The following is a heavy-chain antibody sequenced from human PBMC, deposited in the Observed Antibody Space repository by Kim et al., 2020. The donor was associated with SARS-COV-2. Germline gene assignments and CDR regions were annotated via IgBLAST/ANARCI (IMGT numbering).Heavy chain of an antibody. D-gene: IGHD2-2*01. CDR3: AKDRIVVVPAALDY. Sequence: ADSVKGRFTISRDNSTNTLYLQMKSLRAEATAVYYCAKDRIVVVPAALDYWGQGTLVTVSS. V-gene: IGHV3-30*02. J-gene: IGHJ4*02.